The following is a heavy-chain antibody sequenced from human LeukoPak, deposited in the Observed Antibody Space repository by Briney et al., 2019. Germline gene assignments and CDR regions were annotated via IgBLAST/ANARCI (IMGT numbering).Heavy chain of an antibody. V-gene: IGHV3-30*02. CDR2: IRSHGSYG. CDR1: GFTFSSYG. D-gene: IGHD6-13*01. CDR3: AKDRWVGSGWYYFDY. J-gene: IGHJ4*02. Sequence: GGSLRLSCVASGFTFSSYGMHWVRQAPGKGLEWVAFIRSHGSYGSYVYYAESVKGRFTVSRDNSKNTLYLQMSSLTTEDTAVYYCAKDRWVGSGWYYFDYWGQGTLVTVSS.